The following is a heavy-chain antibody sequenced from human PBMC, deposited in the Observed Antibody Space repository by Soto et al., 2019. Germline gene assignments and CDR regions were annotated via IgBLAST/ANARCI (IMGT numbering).Heavy chain of an antibody. CDR1: GFTVSSNY. V-gene: IGHV3-53*04. CDR3: ARVNYGSGSYYYYGMDV. D-gene: IGHD3-10*01. J-gene: IGHJ6*02. CDR2: IYSGGST. Sequence: GGSLRLSCAASGFTVSSNYMSWVRQAPGKGLEWVSVIYSGGSTYYADSVKGRFTISRHNSKNTLYLQMNSLRAEDTAVYYCARVNYGSGSYYYYGMDVWGQGTTLTVSS.